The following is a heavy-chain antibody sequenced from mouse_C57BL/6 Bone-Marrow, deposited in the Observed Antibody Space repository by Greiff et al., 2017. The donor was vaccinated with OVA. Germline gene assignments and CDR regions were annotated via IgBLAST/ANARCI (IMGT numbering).Heavy chain of an antibody. D-gene: IGHD2-3*01. CDR1: GYAFTNYL. CDR2: INPGSGGT. CDR3: AREEDGYYLDY. Sequence: QVQLQQSGAELVRPGTSVKVSCKASGYAFTNYLIEWVKQRPGQGLEWIGVINPGSGGTNYNEKFKGKATLTADKSSSTSYMQLSSLTSEDSAVYFCAREEDGYYLDYWGQGTTLTVSS. J-gene: IGHJ2*01. V-gene: IGHV1-54*01.